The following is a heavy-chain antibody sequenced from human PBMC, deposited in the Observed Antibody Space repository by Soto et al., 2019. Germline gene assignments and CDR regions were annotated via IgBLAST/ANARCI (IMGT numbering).Heavy chain of an antibody. D-gene: IGHD3-22*01. CDR3: VRGASSGYYRIDY. Sequence: GGSLILSCAASAFTFSSYWMHWVRQVPGKGLVWVSRISPDVKNTNYADSVKGRFTISRDNAKNTVFLQMNSLRVEDMAVYYCVRGASSGYYRIDYWGQGALVTVSS. V-gene: IGHV3-74*01. J-gene: IGHJ4*02. CDR2: ISPDVKNT. CDR1: AFTFSSYW.